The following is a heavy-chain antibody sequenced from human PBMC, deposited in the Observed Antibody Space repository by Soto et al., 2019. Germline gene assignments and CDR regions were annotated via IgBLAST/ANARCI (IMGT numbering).Heavy chain of an antibody. CDR1: GGSISSGGYY. V-gene: IGHV4-31*03. Sequence: PSETLSLTCTVSGGSISSGGYYWSWIRQHPGKGLEWIGYIYYSGSTYYNPSLKSRVTISVDTSKNQFSLKLSSVTAADTAVYYCARGAYDILTGYQDYFAYWGQGTLVTVS. CDR2: IYYSGST. D-gene: IGHD3-9*01. J-gene: IGHJ4*02. CDR3: ARGAYDILTGYQDYFAY.